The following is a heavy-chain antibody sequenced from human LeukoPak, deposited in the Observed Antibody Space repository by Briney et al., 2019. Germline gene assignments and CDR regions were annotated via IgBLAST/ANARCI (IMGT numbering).Heavy chain of an antibody. V-gene: IGHV4-30-2*01. CDR1: GGSISSGGYS. CDR3: ARDSRYCSSTSCATDAFDI. Sequence: SETLSLTCAVSGGSISSGGYSWSWLRQPPGKGLEWIGYIYHSGSTYYNPSLKSRVTISVDRSKNQFSLKLSSVTAADTAVYYCARDSRYCSSTSCATDAFDIWGQGTMVTVSS. J-gene: IGHJ3*02. D-gene: IGHD2-2*01. CDR2: IYHSGST.